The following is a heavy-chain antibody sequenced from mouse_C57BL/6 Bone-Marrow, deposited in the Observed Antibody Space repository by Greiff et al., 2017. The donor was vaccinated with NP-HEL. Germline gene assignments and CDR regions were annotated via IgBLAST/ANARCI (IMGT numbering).Heavy chain of an antibody. V-gene: IGHV6-3*01. J-gene: IGHJ1*03. CDR1: GFTFSNYW. D-gene: IGHD2-5*01. CDR2: IRLKSDNYAT. CDR3: TGDLYYSNSYWYFDV. Sequence: EVMLVESGGGLVQPGGSMKLSCVASGFTFSNYWMNWVRQSPEKGLEWVAQIRLKSDNYATPYAESVKGRFTISRDDSKSSVYLQMNNLRAEDTGIYYCTGDLYYSNSYWYFDVWGTGTTVTVSS.